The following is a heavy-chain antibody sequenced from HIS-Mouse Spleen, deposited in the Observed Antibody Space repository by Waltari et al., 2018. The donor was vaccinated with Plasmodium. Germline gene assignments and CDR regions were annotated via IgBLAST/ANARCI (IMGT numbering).Heavy chain of an antibody. CDR3: ARRGGSYYYFDY. J-gene: IGHJ4*02. CDR1: GGSISSSSYY. CDR2: IYYSGRT. Sequence: QLRLQESGPGLVKPSETLSLTCTVSGGSISSSSYYWGWIRQPPGKGLEWIGSIYYSGRTYYNPALKSRVTISVDTSKNQFSLKLSSVTAADTAVYYCARRGGSYYYFDYWGQGTLVTVSS. D-gene: IGHD1-26*01. V-gene: IGHV4-39*01.